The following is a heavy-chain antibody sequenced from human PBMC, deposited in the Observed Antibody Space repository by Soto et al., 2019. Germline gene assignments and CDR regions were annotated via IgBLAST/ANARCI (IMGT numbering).Heavy chain of an antibody. CDR2: FYYGGNTT. D-gene: IGHD5-12*01. CDR3: ARGDYSGYDPLDY. Sequence: QVQLQESGPGLVNPSETLSLTCTVSGAPVTTNSFYWTWIRQPPGKGLEWLGYFYYGGNTTNYNPPLKSRVPISLDTSQNQFSLKLTSVTSADTAVYYCARGDYSGYDPLDYWGQGTLVTVSS. J-gene: IGHJ4*02. CDR1: GAPVTTNSFY. V-gene: IGHV4-61*01.